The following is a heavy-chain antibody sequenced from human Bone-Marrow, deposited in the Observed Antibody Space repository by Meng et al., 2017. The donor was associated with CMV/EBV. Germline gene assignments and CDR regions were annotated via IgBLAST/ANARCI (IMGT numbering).Heavy chain of an antibody. CDR1: GFSFSSYW. J-gene: IGHJ6*01. D-gene: IGHD2-2*01. V-gene: IGHV3-7*01. CDR3: ARDIVVVPAASGTYYYYGMDV. CDR2: IKQDGSEK. Sequence: GESLKISCAASGFSFSSYWMNWIRQAPGKGLEWVANIKQDGSEKYYVDSVKGRFTISRDNAKNSLYLQMNSLRAEDTAVYYCARDIVVVPAASGTYYYYGMDVWGQGTTVTVSS.